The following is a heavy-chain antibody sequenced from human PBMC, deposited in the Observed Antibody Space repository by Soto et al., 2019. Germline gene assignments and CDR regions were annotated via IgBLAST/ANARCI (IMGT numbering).Heavy chain of an antibody. V-gene: IGHV1-18*01. D-gene: IGHD2-15*01. CDR2: ISAYNGNT. CDR3: ARVRRGYCSGGSCPRYYYYYGMDV. CDR1: GYTFTSYG. Sequence: QVRLVQSGAEVKKPGASVKVSCKASGYTFTSYGISWVRQAPGQGLEWMGWISAYNGNTNYAQKLQGRVTMTTDTSASTAYMELRSLRSDDTAVYYCARVRRGYCSGGSCPRYYYYYGMDVWGQGTTVTVSS. J-gene: IGHJ6*02.